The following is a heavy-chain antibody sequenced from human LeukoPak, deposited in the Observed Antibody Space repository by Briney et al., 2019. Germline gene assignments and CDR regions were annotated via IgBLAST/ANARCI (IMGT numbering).Heavy chain of an antibody. J-gene: IGHJ4*02. CDR3: AKALHGSGLNLFDY. CDR2: IRYDGSNK. V-gene: IGHV3-30*02. D-gene: IGHD3-10*01. CDR1: GFTFSSYG. Sequence: GGSLRLSCAASGFTFSSYGMHWVRQAPGKGLEWVACIRYDGSNKYYADSVKGRFTISRDNSKNTLYLQMSSLRDEDTAVYYCAKALHGSGLNLFDYWGQGTLVTVSS.